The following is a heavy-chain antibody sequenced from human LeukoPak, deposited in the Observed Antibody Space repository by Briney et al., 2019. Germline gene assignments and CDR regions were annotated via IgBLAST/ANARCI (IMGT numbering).Heavy chain of an antibody. CDR1: GFTFSSFG. Sequence: GGSLRLSCAASGFTFSSFGIHWVRQAPGKGLEWVAIVWYDGSNKYYADSVKGRFTISRDNSKNTLYLQMTSLRAEDTAVYYCARDVVAATQTFSYGMDVWGQGTTVTVSS. V-gene: IGHV3-33*01. CDR2: VWYDGSNK. CDR3: ARDVVAATQTFSYGMDV. D-gene: IGHD2-15*01. J-gene: IGHJ6*02.